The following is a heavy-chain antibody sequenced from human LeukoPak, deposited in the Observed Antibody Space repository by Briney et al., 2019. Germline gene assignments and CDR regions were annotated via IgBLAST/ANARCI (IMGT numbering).Heavy chain of an antibody. CDR3: ARGKALHRGGTDFDY. J-gene: IGHJ4*02. Sequence: GGSLRLSCAASGFTFSRYSMNWVRQAPGKELEWVSSISSSSTFIYYADSVKGRFTISRDNAKNSLYLQMNSLRAEDTAVYYCARGKALHRGGTDFDYWGQGTLVTVSS. CDR1: GFTFSRYS. CDR2: ISSSSTFI. V-gene: IGHV3-21*01.